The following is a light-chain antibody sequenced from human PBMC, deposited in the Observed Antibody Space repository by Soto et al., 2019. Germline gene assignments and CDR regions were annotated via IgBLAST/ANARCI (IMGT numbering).Light chain of an antibody. CDR2: AAS. Sequence: DIQMTQSPAYMYASVGDRVTITCRTSQSISDYLNWYQQKSGKATKLLIYAASTLQSGVPSRFSGSGSETEFTLTINDLQPEEFATYFCQQANSFPLTFGQGTRLEIK. V-gene: IGKV1-12*01. CDR3: QQANSFPLT. J-gene: IGKJ5*01. CDR1: QSISDY.